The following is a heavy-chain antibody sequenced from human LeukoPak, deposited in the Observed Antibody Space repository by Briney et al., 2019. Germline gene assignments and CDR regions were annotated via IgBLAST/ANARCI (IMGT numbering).Heavy chain of an antibody. J-gene: IGHJ4*02. CDR1: GFTFSTYR. V-gene: IGHV3-48*02. D-gene: IGHD5-12*01. Sequence: PGRSLRLSCAASGFTFSTYRMNWVRQAPGKGLEWVSNISSGSSTIHYADSVKGRFTISRDNAKNSLYLQMNSLRDEDTAVYYCARGGYYFDDWGQGTLVTVSS. CDR2: ISSGSSTI. CDR3: ARGGYYFDD.